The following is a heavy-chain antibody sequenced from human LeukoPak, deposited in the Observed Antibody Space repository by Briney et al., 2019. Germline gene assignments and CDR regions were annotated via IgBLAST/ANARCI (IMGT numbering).Heavy chain of an antibody. CDR1: GFTFSSYG. J-gene: IGHJ6*02. V-gene: IGHV3-30*18. CDR2: ISYDGSNK. Sequence: PGRSLRLSCAASGFTFSSYGMHWVRQAPGKGLEWVAVISYDGSNKYYADSVKGRFTISRDNSKNTLYLQMNSLRAEDTAVCYCAKNPYYYYYGMDVWGQGTTVTVSS. CDR3: AKNPYYYYYGMDV.